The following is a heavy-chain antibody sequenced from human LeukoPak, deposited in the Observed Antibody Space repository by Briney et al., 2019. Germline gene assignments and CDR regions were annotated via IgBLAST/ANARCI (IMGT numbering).Heavy chain of an antibody. CDR2: IKYDGSEN. D-gene: IGHD2-2*01. J-gene: IGHJ6*03. Sequence: GGSLRLSCAVSGFTFSSYWMSWVRQAPGKGLEWVANIKYDGSENKYVDSVKGRFTISRDNAKNTLYLQMNSLRAEDTAVYYCARVRGVYCSSTSCYVYVNYYYMDVWGKGTTVTVSS. CDR3: ARVRGVYCSSTSCYVYVNYYYMDV. CDR1: GFTFSSYW. V-gene: IGHV3-7*01.